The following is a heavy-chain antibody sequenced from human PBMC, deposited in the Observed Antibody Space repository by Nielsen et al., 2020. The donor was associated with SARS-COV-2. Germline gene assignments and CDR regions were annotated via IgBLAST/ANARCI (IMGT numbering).Heavy chain of an antibody. CDR1: GYTFTSYY. CDR2: INPSGGRT. J-gene: IGHJ5*02. CDR3: ARSRGCSSTSCYYIDP. V-gene: IGHV1-46*01. D-gene: IGHD2-2*01. Sequence: ASVKVSCKASGYTFTSYYIHWVRQAPGHGLEWMGVINPSGGRTTYAQKFQGRVTITRDTSASTAYMELSSLRSEDTAVYYCARSRGCSSTSCYYIDPWGQGTLVTVSS.